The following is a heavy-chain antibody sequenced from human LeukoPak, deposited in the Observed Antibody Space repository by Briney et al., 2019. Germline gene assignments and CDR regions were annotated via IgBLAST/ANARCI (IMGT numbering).Heavy chain of an antibody. J-gene: IGHJ6*03. D-gene: IGHD3-9*01. CDR3: ARDASYYDILTGERYYYYYYMDV. CDR1: GGSISTYY. V-gene: IGHV4-59*12. CDR2: GYYSGST. Sequence: SETLSLTCTVSGGSISTYYWSWIRQPPGKGLEWIGYGYYSGSTNYDPSLKSRVTISVDTSKNQFSLKLSSVTAADTAVYYCARDASYYDILTGERYYYYYYMDVWGKGTTVTVSS.